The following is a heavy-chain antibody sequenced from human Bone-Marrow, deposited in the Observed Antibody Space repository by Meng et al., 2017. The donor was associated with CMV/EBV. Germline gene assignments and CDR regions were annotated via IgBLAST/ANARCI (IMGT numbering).Heavy chain of an antibody. D-gene: IGHD6-13*01. CDR1: GFSFNNYE. CDR3: ARDSGSSSWPNFQH. CDR2: IYSGGST. J-gene: IGHJ1*01. Sequence: GESLKISCAASGFSFNNYEMSWVRQAPGKGLEWVSVIYSGGSTYYADSVKGRFAISRDNSKNTLYLQMNSLRAEDTAVYYCARDSGSSSWPNFQHWGQGTLVTVSS. V-gene: IGHV3-53*01.